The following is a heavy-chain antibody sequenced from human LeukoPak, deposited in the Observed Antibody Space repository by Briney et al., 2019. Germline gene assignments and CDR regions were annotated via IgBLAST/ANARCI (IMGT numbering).Heavy chain of an antibody. CDR2: TYYRSKWYN. Sequence: SQTLSLTCAISGDSVSNNTAAWNWIRQSPSRGLEWLGRTYYRSKWYNDYAVSVKSRITVNPDTSKNQFSLQLNSVTPEDTAVYYCARGRWSSDWFDPWGQGTLVTVSS. CDR1: GDSVSNNTAA. CDR3: ARGRWSSDWFDP. J-gene: IGHJ5*02. V-gene: IGHV6-1*01. D-gene: IGHD5-24*01.